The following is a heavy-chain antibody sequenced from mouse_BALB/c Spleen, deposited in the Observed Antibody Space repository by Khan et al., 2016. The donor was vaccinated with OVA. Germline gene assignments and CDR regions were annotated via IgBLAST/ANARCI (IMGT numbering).Heavy chain of an antibody. Sequence: QIQLVQSGPELKKPGETVKISCKASGYTFTNYGMNWVKQAPGKGLKWMGWINTYTGEPTYADDFKGRFAFSLETSDNTAYLQINNLKNEDTATYFWARSASYWFFDVRGEGTTVTVSS. CDR1: GYTFTNYG. J-gene: IGHJ1*01. CDR2: INTYTGEP. CDR3: ARSASYWFFDV. D-gene: IGHD6-1*01. V-gene: IGHV9-3-1*01.